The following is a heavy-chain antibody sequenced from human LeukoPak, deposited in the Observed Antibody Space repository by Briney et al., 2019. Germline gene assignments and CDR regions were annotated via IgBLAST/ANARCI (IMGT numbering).Heavy chain of an antibody. Sequence: RGSLRLSCAASGFTFSSYSMNWVRQAPGKGLEWVSSISSSYIYYADSVKGRFTISRDNAKNSLYLQMNSLRAEDTAVYYCARDWYCSGGSCHSFDYWGQGTLVTVSS. J-gene: IGHJ4*02. CDR3: ARDWYCSGGSCHSFDY. D-gene: IGHD2-15*01. CDR1: GFTFSSYS. V-gene: IGHV3-21*01. CDR2: ISSSYI.